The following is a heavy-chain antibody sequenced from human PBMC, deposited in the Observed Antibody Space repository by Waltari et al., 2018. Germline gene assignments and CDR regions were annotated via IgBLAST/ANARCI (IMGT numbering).Heavy chain of an antibody. J-gene: IGHJ4*02. CDR3: VRNRGWQQFDF. CDR2: IKEDGGRK. Sequence: EVQLVASGGGLVQPGGSLRLSCSVSGFTLSNYWMAWVRQAQGKGVEWVAGIKEDGGRKDYVDSVKGRFTISRDNAKSTLYLQMNSLRAEDTAVFYCVRNRGWQQFDFWGQGTLVTVSS. D-gene: IGHD2-15*01. V-gene: IGHV3-7*01. CDR1: GFTLSNYW.